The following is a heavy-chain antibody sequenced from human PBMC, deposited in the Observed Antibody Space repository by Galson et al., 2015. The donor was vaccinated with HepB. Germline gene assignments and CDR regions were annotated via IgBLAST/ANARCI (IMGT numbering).Heavy chain of an antibody. D-gene: IGHD3-10*01. CDR2: MSYDGNNK. CDR1: GFTFTTYA. CDR3: AKALILWFGESPLDY. Sequence: SLRLSCAASGFTFTTYAMYWVRQAPGKGLEWVAIMSYDGNNKDYADSVKGRFTISRDNSKNTLYLQMNSLRPEDTAVYYCAKALILWFGESPLDYWGQGTLVTVSS. V-gene: IGHV3-30-3*01. J-gene: IGHJ4*02.